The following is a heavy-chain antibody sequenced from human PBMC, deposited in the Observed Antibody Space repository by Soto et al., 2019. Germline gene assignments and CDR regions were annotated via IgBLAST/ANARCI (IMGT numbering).Heavy chain of an antibody. CDR3: ARGAGVNYYYGMDV. CDR2: INPNSGGI. Sequence: QVQLVQSGAEVKKPGASVKVSCKASGYTFTGYYMHWVRQAPGQGLEWMGWINPNSGGINYAQKFQGWVTMTRDTSISTAYMELSRLRSDDTAVYYCARGAGVNYYYGMDVWGQGTTVTVSS. CDR1: GYTFTGYY. D-gene: IGHD3-10*01. V-gene: IGHV1-2*04. J-gene: IGHJ6*02.